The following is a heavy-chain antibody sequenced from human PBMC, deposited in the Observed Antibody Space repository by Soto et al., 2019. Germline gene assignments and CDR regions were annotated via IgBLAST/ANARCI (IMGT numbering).Heavy chain of an antibody. Sequence: EVPLVESGGGLVQPGGSLRLSCAASGFTFSRYWMSWFRQSPGKGLEWVANIKQDGSEKYYVDSVKGRFTISRDNAKNSLYLQMNSLSAEDTAVYYCARGGGAARRWFDPWGQGTLVPVSS. CDR3: ARGGGAARRWFDP. D-gene: IGHD6-6*01. CDR1: GFTFSRYW. V-gene: IGHV3-7*01. CDR2: IKQDGSEK. J-gene: IGHJ5*02.